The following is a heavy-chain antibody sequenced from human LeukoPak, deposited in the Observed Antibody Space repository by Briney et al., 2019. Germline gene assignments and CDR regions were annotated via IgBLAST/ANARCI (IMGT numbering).Heavy chain of an antibody. Sequence: SETLSLTCTVSGGSISSSSYYWGWIRQPPGKGLEWLGSIYYSGSTYHNPSLKSRVTISVDTSKNQFSLKLSSVTAADTAVYYCARHPTYTVTEIDYWGQGTLVTVSS. D-gene: IGHD4-17*01. CDR1: GGSISSSSYY. CDR3: ARHPTYTVTEIDY. J-gene: IGHJ4*02. V-gene: IGHV4-39*01. CDR2: IYYSGST.